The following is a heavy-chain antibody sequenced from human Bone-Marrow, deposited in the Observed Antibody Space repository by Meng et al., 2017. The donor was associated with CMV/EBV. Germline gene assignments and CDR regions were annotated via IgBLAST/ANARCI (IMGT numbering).Heavy chain of an antibody. V-gene: IGHV1-2*02. D-gene: IGHD2-2*02. CDR2: VNANSGAK. Sequence: ASVKVSCKASGYTFTGYYMHWVRQAPGQGLEWMGWVNANSGAKDYAQKFQGRVTMTRDTSISTAYMELSRLRSDDTAVYYCARGYCSGASCYIDDGGQGTLVTVSS. J-gene: IGHJ4*02. CDR1: GYTFTGYY. CDR3: ARGYCSGASCYIDD.